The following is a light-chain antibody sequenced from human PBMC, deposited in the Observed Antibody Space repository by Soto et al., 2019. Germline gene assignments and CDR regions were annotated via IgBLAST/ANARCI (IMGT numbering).Light chain of an antibody. Sequence: EVVLTQSPATLSLSPGERATLSCRASQNVRTFLDWYQQKPGQAPRLLIYDASNRATGIPVRFSGSGSGTDYTLTVSSLEPEDFAVYYCQQRSNLPWTFGQGTKV. J-gene: IGKJ1*01. V-gene: IGKV3-11*01. CDR1: QNVRTF. CDR3: QQRSNLPWT. CDR2: DAS.